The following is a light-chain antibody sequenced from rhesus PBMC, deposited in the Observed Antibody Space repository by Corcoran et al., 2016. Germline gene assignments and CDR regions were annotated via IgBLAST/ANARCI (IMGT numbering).Light chain of an antibody. Sequence: QAALTQPPSVSGSPGQSVPISCTGTSSDVGAYDYVPWSQHSPGTAPELMIYEVTERPSGVSDRFSGSKSGNTASLTLSGLQPEDEADYFCGSYAGNNAFIFGSGTRLTVL. J-gene: IGLJ1*01. CDR3: GSYAGNNAFI. CDR2: EVT. CDR1: SSDVGAYDY. V-gene: IGLV2-32*02.